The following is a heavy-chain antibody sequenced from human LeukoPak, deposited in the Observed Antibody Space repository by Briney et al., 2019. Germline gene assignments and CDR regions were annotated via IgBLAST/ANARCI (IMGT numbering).Heavy chain of an antibody. J-gene: IGHJ4*02. CDR2: VSACGVST. V-gene: IGHV3-23*01. Sequence: PGGSLRLSYAASGFTFATYAMTWVRQAPGKGLEWVSTVSACGVSTYYADSVKGRFIISRDNSKNTLYLQMSSLRAEDTAVYYCAKDKGDFWSGHHYWGQGTLVTVSS. CDR1: GFTFATYA. D-gene: IGHD3-3*01. CDR3: AKDKGDFWSGHHY.